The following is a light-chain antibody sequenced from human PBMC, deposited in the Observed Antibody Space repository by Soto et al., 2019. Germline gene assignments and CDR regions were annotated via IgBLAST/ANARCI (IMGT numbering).Light chain of an antibody. CDR1: QAISSY. V-gene: IGKV1-9*01. J-gene: IGKJ1*01. Sequence: DIPLTQSPSFLSASVGDRVTITCRASQAISSYLAWYQQKPGKAPKLLIYVASTLQSGVPARFSGSGSGTEFTLTISSLQPEDFATYYCQQLNNYPRTFGQGTKVEIK. CDR2: VAS. CDR3: QQLNNYPRT.